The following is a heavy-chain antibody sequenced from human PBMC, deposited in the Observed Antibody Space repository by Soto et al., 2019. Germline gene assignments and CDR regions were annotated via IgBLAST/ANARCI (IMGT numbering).Heavy chain of an antibody. CDR3: AKDKVPVVVTAPFDY. CDR2: ISYDGSNK. D-gene: IGHD2-21*02. Sequence: QVQLVESGGGVVQPGRSLRLSCAASGFTFSSYGMHWVRQAPGKGLEWVAVISYDGSNKYYADSVKGRFTISRDNSKNLLYLQMNSLRAEDTAVYYCAKDKVPVVVTAPFDYWGQGTLVTVSS. CDR1: GFTFSSYG. V-gene: IGHV3-30*18. J-gene: IGHJ4*02.